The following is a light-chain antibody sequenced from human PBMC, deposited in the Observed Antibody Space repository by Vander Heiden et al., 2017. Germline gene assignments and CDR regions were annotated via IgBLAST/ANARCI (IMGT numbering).Light chain of an antibody. CDR2: QVS. Sequence: DVVMTQSPLSLPVTLGQPASISCRSSQSLVYSDGRTYLSWFQQRPGQSPRRLIYQVSNRDSGVPDRFSGIGSGTDFTLKISRVEAEDVWVYYCMQGAHWPPYTFGQGTKLEIK. CDR1: QSLVYSDGRTY. V-gene: IGKV2-30*01. J-gene: IGKJ2*01. CDR3: MQGAHWPPYT.